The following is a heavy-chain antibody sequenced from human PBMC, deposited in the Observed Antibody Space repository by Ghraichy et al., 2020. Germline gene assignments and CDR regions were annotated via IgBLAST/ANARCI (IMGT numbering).Heavy chain of an antibody. Sequence: GESLNISCAASGFTFSSYWMSWVRQAPGKGLEWVANIKQDGSDKYYVDSVKGRFTISRDNAKNSLYLQMNSLRAEDTAVYYCARDRSRYFDLWGRGTLVTVSS. J-gene: IGHJ2*01. CDR1: GFTFSSYW. V-gene: IGHV3-7*01. CDR3: ARDRSRYFDL. CDR2: IKQDGSDK. D-gene: IGHD4-11*01.